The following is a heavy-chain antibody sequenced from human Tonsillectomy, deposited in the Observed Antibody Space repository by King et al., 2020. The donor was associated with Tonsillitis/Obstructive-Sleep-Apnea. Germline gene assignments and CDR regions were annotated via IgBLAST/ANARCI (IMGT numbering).Heavy chain of an antibody. J-gene: IGHJ4*02. D-gene: IGHD5-12*01. CDR3: AKGEFNGYGGDYFDY. Sequence: VQLVESGGGLVQPGGSLRLSCAASGFTFLNYPMSWVRQAPGKGLEWVSLITKNGGSTYYADSVKGRFTISRDNSKNTVYLQMNSLRAEDTAVYYCAKGEFNGYGGDYFDYWGQGTLVTVSS. CDR1: GFTFLNYP. CDR2: ITKNGGST. V-gene: IGHV3-23*04.